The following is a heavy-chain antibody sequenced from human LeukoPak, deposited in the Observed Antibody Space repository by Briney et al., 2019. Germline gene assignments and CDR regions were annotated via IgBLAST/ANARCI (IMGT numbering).Heavy chain of an antibody. V-gene: IGHV3-30*02. CDR3: AKGGGYEAQYYYYYLDV. CDR2: IRYDGSNK. Sequence: PGGSLRLSCAASGFTFSSYSMHWVRQAPGKGLEWVAFIRYDGSNKYYADSVKGRFTISRDNSKNTLYLQMKSLRAEDTAVYYCAKGGGYEAQYYYYYLDVWGKGTTVTTSS. D-gene: IGHD5-12*01. J-gene: IGHJ6*03. CDR1: GFTFSSYS.